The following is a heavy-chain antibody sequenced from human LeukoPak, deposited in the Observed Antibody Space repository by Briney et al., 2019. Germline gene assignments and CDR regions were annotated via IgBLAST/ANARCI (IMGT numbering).Heavy chain of an antibody. CDR1: GYSFTRYF. J-gene: IGHJ3*02. CDR3: AREMTVTHDAFDI. Sequence: GASVKVSCKASGYSFTRYFIHWVRQAPGQGLEWMGIIIPSDGSTSYAQKFQGRVTMTRDTSTSTVYMELSSLRSEDTAVYYCAREMTVTHDAFDIWGQGALVTVSS. CDR2: IIPSDGST. V-gene: IGHV1-46*01. D-gene: IGHD4-11*01.